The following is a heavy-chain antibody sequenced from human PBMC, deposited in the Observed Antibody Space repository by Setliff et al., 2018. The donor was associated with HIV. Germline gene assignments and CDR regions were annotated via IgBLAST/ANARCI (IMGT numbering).Heavy chain of an antibody. CDR2: IFPGDSDA. D-gene: IGHD2-21*01. Sequence: GESLKISCKGSGYNFSTYWIAWVRQMPGKGLEWMGVIFPGDSDARYSPSFQGPVTISVDESISTAYLQWSSLQASDTAMYYCARVCGDFEENLFYFDNWGLGTLVTVSS. CDR3: ARVCGDFEENLFYFDN. CDR1: GYNFSTYW. J-gene: IGHJ4*02. V-gene: IGHV5-51*01.